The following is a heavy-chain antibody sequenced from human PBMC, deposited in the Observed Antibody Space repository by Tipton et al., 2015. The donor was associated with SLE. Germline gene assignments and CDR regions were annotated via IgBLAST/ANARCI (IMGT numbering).Heavy chain of an antibody. CDR3: ARGSEYNLY. V-gene: IGHV3-7*01. CDR2: IKQDGSEK. D-gene: IGHD1-1*01. Sequence: GSLRLSCAASGFTFSNYAMSWVRQAPGKGLEWVANIKQDGSEKYYEDSVKGRFTISRDNAKNSLYLQMNSLRAEDTAVYYCARGSEYNLYWGQGTLVTVSS. CDR1: GFTFSNYA. J-gene: IGHJ4*02.